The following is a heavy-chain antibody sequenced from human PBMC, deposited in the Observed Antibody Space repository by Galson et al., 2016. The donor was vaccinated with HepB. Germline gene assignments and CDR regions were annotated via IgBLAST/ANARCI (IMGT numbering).Heavy chain of an antibody. Sequence: SLRLSCAASGFTFSHYWMNWVRQAPGKGLEWVAIINQDGSEKYSVDSLEGRFTISRDNSKNTLFLQMNNLSAEDTAVYYCARDPGFRNGMNVWGQGTTVTVSS. CDR1: GFTFSHYW. CDR3: ARDPGFRNGMNV. V-gene: IGHV3-7*03. J-gene: IGHJ6*02. CDR2: INQDGSEK.